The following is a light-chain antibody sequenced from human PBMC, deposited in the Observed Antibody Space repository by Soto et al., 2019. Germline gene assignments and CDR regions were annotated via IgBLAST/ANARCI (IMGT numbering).Light chain of an antibody. CDR1: EDISSY. CDR2: AAS. CDR3: QQFKNYPIT. J-gene: IGKJ5*01. Sequence: IQLTQSPSSLSASVGDRVTFTCRASEDISSYLVWYQQKPWAAPKLLIYAASALHSGVPSRFSGSGSGTDFTLTISSLHPEDFAVYFCQQFKNYPITFGQGTRLEIK. V-gene: IGKV1-9*01.